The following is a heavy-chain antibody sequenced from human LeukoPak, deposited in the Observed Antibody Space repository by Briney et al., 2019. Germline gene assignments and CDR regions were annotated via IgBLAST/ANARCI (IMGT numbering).Heavy chain of an antibody. D-gene: IGHD3-10*02. J-gene: IGHJ6*04. CDR3: AELGITMIGGV. V-gene: IGHV3-74*01. CDR1: GFAFSSYW. Sequence: GGSLRLSCAASGFAFSSYWMHWVRQAPGKGLVWVSRINSDGSSTSYADSVKGRFTISRGNAKNTLYLQMNSLRAEDTAVYYCAELGITMIGGVWGKGTTVTISS. CDR2: INSDGSST.